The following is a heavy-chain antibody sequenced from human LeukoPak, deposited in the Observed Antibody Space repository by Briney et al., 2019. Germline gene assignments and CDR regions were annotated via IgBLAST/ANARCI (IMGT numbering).Heavy chain of an antibody. CDR2: IYYSGST. J-gene: IGHJ4*02. V-gene: IGHV4-59*01. CDR1: GGSISSYY. D-gene: IGHD3-22*01. Sequence: SETLSLTCTVSGGSISSYYWSWIRQPPGKGLEWIGYIYYSGSTNYNPSLKSRVTISVDTSKSQFSLKLSSVTAADTAVYYCARLDSSGYYPLYWGQGTLVTVSS. CDR3: ARLDSSGYYPLY.